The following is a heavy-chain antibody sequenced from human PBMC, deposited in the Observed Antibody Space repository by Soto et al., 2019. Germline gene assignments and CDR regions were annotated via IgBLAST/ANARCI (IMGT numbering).Heavy chain of an antibody. CDR2: ISFYNGNT. CDR3: ASATSIAVAGKES. J-gene: IGHJ4*02. CDR1: GDTITIYG. Sequence: QVQLVQSGGEVRKPGASVKVSCKASGDTITIYGISWVRQAPGQGLEWMGWISFYNGNTKYAQNLQGRVTLTTDTSTSTAYMELRSLRSDDTAVYYCASATSIAVAGKESWGQGTLVTVSS. D-gene: IGHD6-19*01. V-gene: IGHV1-18*01.